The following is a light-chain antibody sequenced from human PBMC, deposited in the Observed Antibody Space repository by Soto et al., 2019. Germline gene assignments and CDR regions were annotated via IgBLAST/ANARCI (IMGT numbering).Light chain of an antibody. CDR2: RNN. CDR1: SSNIGTNY. Sequence: QSVLTQPPSASGTPGQRVTISCSGRSSNIGTNYVFWYQQLPGMAPKLLIYRNNERPSGVPDRFSGSKSGPSASLAISGLRSEDEADYYCAAWDDSLGGHAVFGGGTQLTVL. V-gene: IGLV1-47*01. J-gene: IGLJ7*01. CDR3: AAWDDSLGGHAV.